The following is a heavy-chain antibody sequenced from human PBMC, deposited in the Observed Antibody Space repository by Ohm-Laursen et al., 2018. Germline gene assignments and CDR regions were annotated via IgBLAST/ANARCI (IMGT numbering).Heavy chain of an antibody. CDR3: ARERTVTDSHYYGMDV. CDR2: MWYDGSNQ. J-gene: IGHJ6*02. CDR1: GFTFSSYW. D-gene: IGHD4-17*01. V-gene: IGHV3-33*08. Sequence: SLRLSCSASGFTFSSYWMSWVRQAPGKGLEWVAVMWYDGSNQYYADSVKGRFTISRDNSKNTLYLQVNSLRVEDTAVYYCARERTVTDSHYYGMDVWGQGTTVTVSS.